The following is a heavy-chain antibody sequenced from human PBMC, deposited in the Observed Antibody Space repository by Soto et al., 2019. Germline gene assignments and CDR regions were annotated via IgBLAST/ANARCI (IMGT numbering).Heavy chain of an antibody. D-gene: IGHD6-13*01. CDR1: GGSISSGGYY. CDR2: IYYSGST. V-gene: IGHV4-31*03. CDR3: ASDSSSLSGGQNWFDP. Sequence: SETLSLTCTVSGGSISSGGYYWSWIRQHPGKGLEWIGYIYYSGSTYYNPSLKSRVTISVDTSKNQFSLKLSSVTAADTAVYYCASDSSSLSGGQNWFDPWGQGTLVTVSS. J-gene: IGHJ5*02.